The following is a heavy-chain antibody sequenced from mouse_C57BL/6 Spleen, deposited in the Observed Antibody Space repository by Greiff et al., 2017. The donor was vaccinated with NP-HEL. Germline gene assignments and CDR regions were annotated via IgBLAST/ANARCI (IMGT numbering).Heavy chain of an antibody. J-gene: IGHJ4*01. CDR1: GFSLTSYG. CDR3: AKGGSTMITTGDYYAMDY. V-gene: IGHV2-5*01. CDR2: IWRGGST. D-gene: IGHD2-4*01. Sequence: QVQLQQSGPGLVQPSQSLSIPCTVSGFSLTSYGVHWVRQSPGKGLEWLGVIWRGGSTDYNAAFMSSLSITKDNSKSQVFIKMNSLQADDTTIYYCAKGGSTMITTGDYYAMDYWGQGTSVTVSS.